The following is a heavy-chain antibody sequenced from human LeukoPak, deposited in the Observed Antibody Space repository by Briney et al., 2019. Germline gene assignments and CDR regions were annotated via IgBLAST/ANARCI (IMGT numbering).Heavy chain of an antibody. CDR1: GGSINSSY. Sequence: SETLSLTCTVLGGSINSSYWSWIRQPAGKGLEWIGRIYTSGSTNYNPSLKSRVTISVDTSKNQFSPKLSSVTAADTAVYYCARDRGGYGSGSYPASAFDYWGQGTLVTVSS. D-gene: IGHD3-10*01. CDR3: ARDRGGYGSGSYPASAFDY. V-gene: IGHV4-4*07. CDR2: IYTSGST. J-gene: IGHJ4*02.